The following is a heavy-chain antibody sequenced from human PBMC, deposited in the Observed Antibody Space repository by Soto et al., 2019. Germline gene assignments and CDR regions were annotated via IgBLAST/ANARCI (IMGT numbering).Heavy chain of an antibody. CDR2: INAGNGNT. V-gene: IGHV1-3*01. D-gene: IGHD1-7*01. J-gene: IGHJ6*02. Sequence: QVPLVQSGAEVKKPGASVKVSCKASGYTFTSYPMHWVRQAPGQRLEWMGWINAGNGNTKYSQKFQGRVTITRDTSASTAYMELSSLRSEDTAVYYCARDLIRLELHLYYCGMDVWGQGTTVTVSS. CDR3: ARDLIRLELHLYYCGMDV. CDR1: GYTFTSYP.